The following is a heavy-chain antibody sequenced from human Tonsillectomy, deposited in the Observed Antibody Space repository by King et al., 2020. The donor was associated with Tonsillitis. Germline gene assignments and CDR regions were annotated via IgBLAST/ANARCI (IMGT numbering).Heavy chain of an antibody. V-gene: IGHV3-21*01. D-gene: IGHD3-10*01. CDR3: ARTYGSGTYSYAV. J-gene: IGHJ6*04. CDR2: ISSSGSHI. CDR1: GFTFSTYS. Sequence: VQLVESGGGLVKPGGSLRVSCAASGFTFSTYSMHWVRQAPGKGLEWVSSISSSGSHIFYADALKGRLTISRDNTENSLFLQMDGLRAEDTAVYYCARTYGSGTYSYAVWGKGTTVTVSS.